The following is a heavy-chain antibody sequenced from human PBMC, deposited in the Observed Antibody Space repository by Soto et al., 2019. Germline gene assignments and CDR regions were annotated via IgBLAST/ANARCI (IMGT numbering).Heavy chain of an antibody. CDR3: ARERCAPYYYDSSGYYYV. D-gene: IGHD3-22*01. J-gene: IGHJ4*02. Sequence: SETLSLTCAVYGGYFSGYYWSWIRQPPGKGLEWIGEINHSGSTKYNPSLKSRVTISVDTSKSQFSLKLSSVTAADTAVYYCARERCAPYYYDSSGYYYVWGQGTLVTVSS. V-gene: IGHV4-34*01. CDR2: INHSGST. CDR1: GGYFSGYY.